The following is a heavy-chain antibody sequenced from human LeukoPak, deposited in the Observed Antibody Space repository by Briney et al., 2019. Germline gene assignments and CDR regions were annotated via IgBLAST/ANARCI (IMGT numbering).Heavy chain of an antibody. J-gene: IGHJ4*02. Sequence: PGGSLRLSCAASGFTFSNYEMNWVRQAPGKGLEWVSYIGSSGSTIYYADSVKGRFTISRDNAKSSLFLQMNSLRAEDTAVYYCTRIFYYETGGYYPDHWGQGTLVTVSS. V-gene: IGHV3-48*03. CDR1: GFTFSNYE. CDR2: IGSSGSTI. D-gene: IGHD3-22*01. CDR3: TRIFYYETGGYYPDH.